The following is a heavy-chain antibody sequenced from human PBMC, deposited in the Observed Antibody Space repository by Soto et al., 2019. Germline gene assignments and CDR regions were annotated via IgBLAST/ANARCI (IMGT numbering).Heavy chain of an antibody. J-gene: IGHJ4*02. V-gene: IGHV3-64*01. CDR1: GFTFRSYA. D-gene: IGHD2-2*01. CDR3: ARDSRGYCSSTSCSFYYFDY. Sequence: GGSLRLSCAASGFTFRSYAMHWVRQAPGKGLEYVAAISSNGGSTYYANSVRGRFTISRDNSKNTLYLQMGSLRAEDMALYYCARDSRGYCSSTSCSFYYFDYWGQGALVTVSS. CDR2: ISSNGGST.